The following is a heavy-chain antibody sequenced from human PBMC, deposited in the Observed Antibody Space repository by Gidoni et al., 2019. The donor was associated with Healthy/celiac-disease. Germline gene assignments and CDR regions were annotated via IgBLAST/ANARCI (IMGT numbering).Heavy chain of an antibody. CDR3: AKYLAPMVRGVMGPYYYGMDV. J-gene: IGHJ6*02. D-gene: IGHD3-10*01. Sequence: EVQLLESGGGLVQPGGSLRLSCAASGLTFSSYAMSLVRQAPGQGLEWVSAISGSGGSTYYADSVKGRFTISRDNSKNTLYLQMNSLRAEDTAVYYCAKYLAPMVRGVMGPYYYGMDVWGQGTTVTVSS. CDR2: ISGSGGST. V-gene: IGHV3-23*01. CDR1: GLTFSSYA.